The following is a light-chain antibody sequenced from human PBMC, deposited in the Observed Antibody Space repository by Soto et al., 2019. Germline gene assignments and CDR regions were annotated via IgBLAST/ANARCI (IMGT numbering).Light chain of an antibody. V-gene: IGKV3-20*01. CDR1: QSVSTSS. CDR3: QQYGSSPRT. J-gene: IGKJ1*01. CDR2: GAS. Sequence: EIVLTQSPGTLSLSPGERATLSCRASQSVSTSSLAWYQQKPGQAPRLLISGASSRATGIPDRFSGSRSGTDFTLTISRLEPEDFAVYYCQQYGSSPRTFGQGTKVEIK.